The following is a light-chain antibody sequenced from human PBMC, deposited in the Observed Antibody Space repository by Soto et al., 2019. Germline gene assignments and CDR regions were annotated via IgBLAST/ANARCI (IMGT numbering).Light chain of an antibody. CDR2: EDN. CDR1: SSDVGRYNL. Sequence: QSALTQPASVSGSPGQSITISCSGTSSDVGRYNLVSWYQHHPGKAPKLKIYEDNKRPSGVSDRFSASKSGNTASLTISGLQAEDEADYYCCSYGGFSTFVVFGGGTKLTVL. V-gene: IGLV2-23*02. J-gene: IGLJ2*01. CDR3: CSYGGFSTFVV.